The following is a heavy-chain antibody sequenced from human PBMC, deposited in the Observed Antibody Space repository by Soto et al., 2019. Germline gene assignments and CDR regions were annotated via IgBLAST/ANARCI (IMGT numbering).Heavy chain of an antibody. CDR3: ARPVAYYDISTGYDY. J-gene: IGHJ4*02. CDR2: ISAYNGNT. D-gene: IGHD3-9*01. V-gene: IGHV1-18*01. CDR1: GYTFTSYG. Sequence: ASVKVSCKASGYTFTSYGISWVRQAPGQGLEWMGWISAYNGNTNYAQKLQGRVTMTTDTSTSTAYMELRSLRSDDTAVYYCARPVAYYDISTGYDYWGQGTLVTVSS.